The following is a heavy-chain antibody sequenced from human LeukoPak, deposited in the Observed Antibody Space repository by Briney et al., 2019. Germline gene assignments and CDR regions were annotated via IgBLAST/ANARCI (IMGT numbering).Heavy chain of an antibody. CDR3: ARGRYNWNAIDY. Sequence: KPGGSLRLSCAASGFTFSDYYMSWIRQAPGKGLEWVSYISSSGSTLYYADSVKGRITISRDNAKNSLNLQMNSLRAEDTAVYYCARGRYNWNAIDYWGQGTLVTVSS. J-gene: IGHJ4*02. CDR1: GFTFSDYY. V-gene: IGHV3-11*01. CDR2: ISSSGSTL. D-gene: IGHD1-20*01.